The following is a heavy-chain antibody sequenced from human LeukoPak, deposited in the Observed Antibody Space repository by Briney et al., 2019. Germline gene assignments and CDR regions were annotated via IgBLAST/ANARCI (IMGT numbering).Heavy chain of an antibody. J-gene: IGHJ5*02. CDR3: ARHEMASSYCSSTSCFANWFDP. V-gene: IGHV4-59*08. CDR2: IYYSGST. D-gene: IGHD2-2*01. CDR1: GGSISSYY. Sequence: SETLSLTCTVSGGSISSYYWSWIRQPPGKGLEWIGYIYYSGSTNYNPSLKSRVTISVDTSKNQFSLKLSSVTAADTAVYYCARHEMASSYCSSTSCFANWFDPWGQGTLVTVSS.